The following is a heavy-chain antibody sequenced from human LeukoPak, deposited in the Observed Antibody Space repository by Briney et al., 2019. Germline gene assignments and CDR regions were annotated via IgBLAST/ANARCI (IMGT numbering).Heavy chain of an antibody. V-gene: IGHV1-18*04. CDR2: ISAYNGNT. CDR3: ARYQLNWFDP. D-gene: IGHD2-2*01. J-gene: IGHJ5*02. Sequence: GASVKVSCKASGYTFTSYYMHWVRQAPGQGLEWMGWISAYNGNTNYAQKLQGRVTMTTDTSTSTAYMELRSLRSDDTAVYYCARYQLNWFDPWGQGTLVTVSS. CDR1: GYTFTSYY.